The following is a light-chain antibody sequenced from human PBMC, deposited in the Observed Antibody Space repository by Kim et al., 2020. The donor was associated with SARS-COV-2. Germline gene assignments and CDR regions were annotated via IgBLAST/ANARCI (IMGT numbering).Light chain of an antibody. J-gene: IGLJ1*01. CDR1: GSNIGYYKL. Sequence: QSALTQPRSVSGSPGQSVTIYCTGTGSNIGYYKLVSWYQQHPGKVPKLVMFDVSKRPSGVPDRFSGSNSGNTASLTISGLQGDDEADYYCCAYAGSYTYVFGTGTKVTVL. V-gene: IGLV2-11*01. CDR3: CAYAGSYTYV. CDR2: DVS.